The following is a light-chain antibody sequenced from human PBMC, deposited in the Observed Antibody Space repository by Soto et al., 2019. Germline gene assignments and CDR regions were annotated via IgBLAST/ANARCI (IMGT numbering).Light chain of an antibody. Sequence: EIVLTQSPGTLSLSPGERATLSCRASQSVSDNYLGWYQQKPGQAPRLLIYGASSRATGIPDRFSGSGSGTDLTLTLTRLEPEDFAVYYCQQYGSSPRVTFGGGTKVEIK. CDR3: QQYGSSPRVT. CDR2: GAS. V-gene: IGKV3-20*01. J-gene: IGKJ4*01. CDR1: QSVSDNY.